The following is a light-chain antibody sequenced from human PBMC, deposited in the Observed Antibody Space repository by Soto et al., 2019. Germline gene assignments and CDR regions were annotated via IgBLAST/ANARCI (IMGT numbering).Light chain of an antibody. CDR1: QSVSNY. J-gene: IGKJ2*01. CDR2: DAS. V-gene: IGKV3-11*01. CDR3: QQRSGWPFT. Sequence: ASQSVSNYLAGNQLKPGRAPRLLIYDASKRATCIPARFRGRGSGTDFSLTISSLEPEDFSIYFCQQRSGWPFTFGQGP.